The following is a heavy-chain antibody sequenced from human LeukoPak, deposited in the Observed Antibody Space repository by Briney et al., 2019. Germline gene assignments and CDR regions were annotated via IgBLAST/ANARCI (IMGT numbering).Heavy chain of an antibody. CDR1: GFTFSSYI. CDR3: ARDSSIAVAGTPDY. V-gene: IGHV3-48*02. J-gene: IGHJ4*02. CDR2: ISSSSSTI. D-gene: IGHD6-19*01. Sequence: GGSLRLSCAASGFTFSSYIMNWVRQAPGKGLEWVSYISSSSSTIYYADSVKGRFTISRDNAKNSLCLQMNSLRDEDTAVYYCARDSSIAVAGTPDYWGQGTLVTVSS.